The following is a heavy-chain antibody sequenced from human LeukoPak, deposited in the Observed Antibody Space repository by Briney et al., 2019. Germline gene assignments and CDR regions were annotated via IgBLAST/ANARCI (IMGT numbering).Heavy chain of an antibody. Sequence: SETLSLTCAVSGYSISSGYYWGWIRQPPGKGLEWIGSIYHSGSTYYNPSLKSRVTISVDTSKNQFSLKLSSVTAADTAVYYCAGLRELLFDYWGQGTLVTVSS. CDR2: IYHSGST. CDR1: GYSISSGYY. V-gene: IGHV4-38-2*01. J-gene: IGHJ4*02. D-gene: IGHD1-26*01. CDR3: AGLRELLFDY.